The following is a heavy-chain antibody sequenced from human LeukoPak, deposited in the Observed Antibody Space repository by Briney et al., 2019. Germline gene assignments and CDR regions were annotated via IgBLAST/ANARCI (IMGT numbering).Heavy chain of an antibody. CDR2: INRSGST. J-gene: IGHJ4*02. Sequence: SETLSLTCAVYGGSFSGYYWSWIRQPPGKGLELIGEINRSGSTNYNPSLKSRVTISVDTSKNQFSLKLSSVTAADTAVYYCARGRRGYSYGPGDYWGQGTLVTVSS. D-gene: IGHD5-18*01. CDR3: ARGRRGYSYGPGDY. CDR1: GGSFSGYY. V-gene: IGHV4-34*01.